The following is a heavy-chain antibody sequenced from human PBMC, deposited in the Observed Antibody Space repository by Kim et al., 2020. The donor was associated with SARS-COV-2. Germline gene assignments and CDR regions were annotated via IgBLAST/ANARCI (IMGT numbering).Heavy chain of an antibody. V-gene: IGHV3-11*05. D-gene: IGHD3-10*01. Sequence: ADSGKGRLTISRDNAQNSLYLQMSTLRAEDTAVYYCARVLYGAGSHYYFDLWGQGTLVTVSS. CDR3: ARVLYGAGSHYYFDL. J-gene: IGHJ4*02.